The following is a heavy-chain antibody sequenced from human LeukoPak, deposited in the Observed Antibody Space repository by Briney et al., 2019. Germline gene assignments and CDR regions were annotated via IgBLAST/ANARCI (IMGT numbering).Heavy chain of an antibody. CDR1: GGSFSGYY. CDR3: ARTLFMRTMISYYYYMDV. D-gene: IGHD3-22*01. J-gene: IGHJ6*03. Sequence: SETLSLTCAVYGGSFSGYYWSWIRQPPGKGLEWIGEINHSGSTNYNPSLKSRVTISVDTSKNQFSLKLSSVTAADTAVYYCARTLFMRTMISYYYYMDVWGKGTTVTISS. V-gene: IGHV4-34*01. CDR2: INHSGST.